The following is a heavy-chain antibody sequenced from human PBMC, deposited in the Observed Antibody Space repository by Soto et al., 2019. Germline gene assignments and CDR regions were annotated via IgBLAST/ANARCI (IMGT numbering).Heavy chain of an antibody. Sequence: GGSPRLSCAASGFTFSSYSMNWVRQAPGKGLEWVSSISSSSSYIYYADSVKGRFTISRDNAKNSLYLQMNSLRAEDTGVYYCARKAVAGTFDYWGQGTLVTVSS. D-gene: IGHD6-19*01. J-gene: IGHJ4*02. CDR2: ISSSSSYI. CDR1: GFTFSSYS. CDR3: ARKAVAGTFDY. V-gene: IGHV3-21*01.